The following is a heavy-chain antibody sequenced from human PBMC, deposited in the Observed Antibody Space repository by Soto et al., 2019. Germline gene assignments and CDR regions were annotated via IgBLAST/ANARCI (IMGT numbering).Heavy chain of an antibody. J-gene: IGHJ4*02. CDR3: TRVSAAIAVAGIFGY. CDR2: IRSKAYGGTT. D-gene: IGHD6-19*01. Sequence: KPGGSLRLSCTASGFTFGDYAMSWFRQAPGKGLEWVGFIRSKAYGGTTEYAASVKGRFTISRDDSKSIAYLQMNSLKTEDTAVYYCTRVSAAIAVAGIFGYWGQGTLVTVSS. V-gene: IGHV3-49*05. CDR1: GFTFGDYA.